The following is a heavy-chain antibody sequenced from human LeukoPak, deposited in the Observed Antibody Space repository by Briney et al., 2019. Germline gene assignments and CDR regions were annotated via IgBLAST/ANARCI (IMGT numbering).Heavy chain of an antibody. V-gene: IGHV4-39*07. CDR3: ARGLVVVTMTSSIMDV. J-gene: IGHJ6*02. CDR2: IDHRGSI. D-gene: IGHD3-22*01. Sequence: PSETLSLTCTVSGGSISSGGYYWTWIRQAPGNGLEWVGDIDHRGSINYNPSLKSRVTISVDTSKNQFSLRLSSVTAADTAVYHCARGLVVVTMTSSIMDVWGQGTTVTVSS. CDR1: GGSISSGGYY.